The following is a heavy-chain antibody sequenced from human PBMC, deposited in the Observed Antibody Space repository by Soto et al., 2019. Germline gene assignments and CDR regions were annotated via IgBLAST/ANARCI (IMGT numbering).Heavy chain of an antibody. CDR3: VRDHIWSFDY. CDR1: GFTFSSYT. Sequence: PGGSLRLSCAASGFTFSSYTMNWVRQAPGKGLEWVSHISLSGSDMYYAGSVKGRFTISRDNAKNSLSLQMNSLRAEDTAVYYCVRDHIWSFDYWGQGTPVTVSS. CDR2: ISLSGSDM. V-gene: IGHV3-48*01. J-gene: IGHJ4*02. D-gene: IGHD3-10*01.